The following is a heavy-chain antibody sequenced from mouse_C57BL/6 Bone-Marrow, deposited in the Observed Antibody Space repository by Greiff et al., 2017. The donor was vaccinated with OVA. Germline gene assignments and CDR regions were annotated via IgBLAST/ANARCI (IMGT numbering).Heavy chain of an antibody. J-gene: IGHJ2*01. Sequence: QVQLQQSGPGLVQPSQSLSITCTVSGFSLTSYGVHWVRQSPGKGLEWLGVIWRGGSTDYNAAFMSRLSITKDNSKSQVFFKMNSLQADDTAIYYCAKTLYYYGSSLDYWGQGTTLTVSS. V-gene: IGHV2-5*01. CDR2: IWRGGST. CDR3: AKTLYYYGSSLDY. CDR1: GFSLTSYG. D-gene: IGHD1-1*01.